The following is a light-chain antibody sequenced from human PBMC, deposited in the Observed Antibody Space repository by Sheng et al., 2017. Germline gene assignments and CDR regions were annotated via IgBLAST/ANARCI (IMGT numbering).Light chain of an antibody. J-gene: IGKJ2*01. Sequence: EIVLTQSPATLSLSPGEGATLSCRASQSVSSSLACYQQKPGQAPRLLIYDTSNRATAVPARFSGSGSGTDFTLTISSLEPEDFAVYYCQQYDNWPPLYTFGQGTKLEI. V-gene: IGKV3-11*01. CDR1: QSVSSS. CDR2: DTS. CDR3: QQYDNWPPLYT.